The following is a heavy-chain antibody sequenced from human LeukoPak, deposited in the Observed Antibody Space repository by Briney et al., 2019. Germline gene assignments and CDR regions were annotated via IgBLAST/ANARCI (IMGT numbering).Heavy chain of an antibody. V-gene: IGHV3-30*18. D-gene: IGHD6-13*01. CDR2: ISFDGSNK. Sequence: GRSLRLSCATSGFTFSSYGMHWVRQAPGKGLEWVAVISFDGSNKFYANSVKGRFTISRDNSKNTLYLQMNSLRGEDTAVYYCAKDPSSSWYYFDYWGQGTLVTVSS. CDR3: AKDPSSSWYYFDY. CDR1: GFTFSSYG. J-gene: IGHJ4*02.